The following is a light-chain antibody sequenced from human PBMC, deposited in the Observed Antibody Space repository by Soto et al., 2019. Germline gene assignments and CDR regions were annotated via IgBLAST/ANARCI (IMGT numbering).Light chain of an antibody. Sequence: IQMTQSPSILSASVGDRVTITCRASQSIDTWLAWHQQKPGKAPKLLISKASSLESGVPSRFSGSGSGTEFTLTISSLQPDDFATYYCQQYNSHRAFGQGTKVDIK. CDR3: QQYNSHRA. CDR1: QSIDTW. CDR2: KAS. J-gene: IGKJ1*01. V-gene: IGKV1-5*03.